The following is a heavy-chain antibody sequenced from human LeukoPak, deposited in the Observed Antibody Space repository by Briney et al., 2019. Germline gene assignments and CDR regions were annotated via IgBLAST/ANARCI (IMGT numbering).Heavy chain of an antibody. CDR3: ARDQRYGDYWSGFDY. D-gene: IGHD4-17*01. Sequence: GRSLRLSCAASGFTFSSYGMHWVRQAPGKGLKWVAVIWYDGSNKYYADSVKGRFTITRDNSKNTLYLQMNSLRAEDTAVYYCARDQRYGDYWSGFDYWGQGTLVTVSS. CDR1: GFTFSSYG. J-gene: IGHJ4*02. V-gene: IGHV3-33*01. CDR2: IWYDGSNK.